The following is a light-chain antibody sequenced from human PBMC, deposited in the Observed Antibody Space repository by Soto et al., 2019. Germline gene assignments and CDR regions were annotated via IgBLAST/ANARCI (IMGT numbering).Light chain of an antibody. Sequence: QSVLTQPASVSGSPGQSITISCTGTSSDIGSYNLVSWYQQQPGKAPKIMIYEATKRPSGVSDRFSGSKSGNTASLTISGLQAEDEADYYCCSYAGSTTRVQFGGGTKVTVL. V-gene: IGLV2-14*02. J-gene: IGLJ2*01. CDR3: CSYAGSTTRVQ. CDR2: EAT. CDR1: SSDIGSYNL.